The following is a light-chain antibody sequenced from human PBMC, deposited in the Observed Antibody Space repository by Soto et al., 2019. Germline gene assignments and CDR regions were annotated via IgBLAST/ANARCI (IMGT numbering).Light chain of an antibody. CDR1: QSVSSN. CDR3: QQYNNWPRT. J-gene: IGKJ2*01. Sequence: EIVMTQSPATLSVSPGERATLSCRASQSVSSNLAWYQQKPGQGPRLLIYGAFIRATGIPARFSGSGSGTEFTLTISSLQSEDFAVYYCQQYNNWPRTFGQGTKLEIK. V-gene: IGKV3-15*01. CDR2: GAF.